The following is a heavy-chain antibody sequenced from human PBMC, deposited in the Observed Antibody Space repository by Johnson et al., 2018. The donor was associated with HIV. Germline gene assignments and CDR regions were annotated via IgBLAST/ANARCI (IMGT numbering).Heavy chain of an antibody. CDR3: ARAPQTYNWNYMMAFDM. J-gene: IGHJ3*02. Sequence: QVQLVESGGGVVQPGRSLRLSCAASGFTFSSYAMHWVRQAPGKGLEWVAVISYDGSNKYYADSVKGRFTISRVNSKNTLDLQMNSLRAEDTAVYYCARAPQTYNWNYMMAFDMWGQGTMVTVSP. CDR1: GFTFSSYA. V-gene: IGHV3-30*14. CDR2: ISYDGSNK. D-gene: IGHD1-7*01.